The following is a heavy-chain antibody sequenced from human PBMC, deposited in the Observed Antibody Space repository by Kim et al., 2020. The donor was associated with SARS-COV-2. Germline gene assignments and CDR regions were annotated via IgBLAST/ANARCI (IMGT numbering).Heavy chain of an antibody. CDR3: ARVLSGYSYGFDY. Sequence: GGSLRLSCAASGFTFSSYEMNWVRQAPGKGLEWVSYISSSGSTIYYADSVKGLFTISRDNAKNSLYLQMNSLRAEDTAVYYCARVLSGYSYGFDYWGQGTLVTVSS. D-gene: IGHD5-18*01. V-gene: IGHV3-48*03. J-gene: IGHJ4*02. CDR1: GFTFSSYE. CDR2: ISSSGSTI.